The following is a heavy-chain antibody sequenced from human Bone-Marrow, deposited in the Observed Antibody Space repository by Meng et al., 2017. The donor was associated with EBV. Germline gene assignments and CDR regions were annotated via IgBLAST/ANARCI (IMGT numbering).Heavy chain of an antibody. CDR2: IWYDGSNK. Sequence: VQLLESGXGWAQPGGSLRLSFAASGFTFSSYGMHWVRQAPGKGLEWVAVIWYDGSNKYYADSVKGRFTISRDNSKNTLYLQMNSLRAEDTAVYYCARDIPSGAGVQGAPDYWGQGTLVTVSS. CDR3: ARDIPSGAGVQGAPDY. V-gene: IGHV3-33*01. J-gene: IGHJ4*02. D-gene: IGHD3-10*01. CDR1: GFTFSSYG.